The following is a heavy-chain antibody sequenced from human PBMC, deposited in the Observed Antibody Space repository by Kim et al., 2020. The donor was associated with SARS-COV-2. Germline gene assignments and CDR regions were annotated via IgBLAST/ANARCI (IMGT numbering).Heavy chain of an antibody. Sequence: SETLSLTCAVYGGSFSGYYWSWIRQPPGKGLEWIGEINHSGSTNYNPSLKSRVTISVDTSKNQFSLKLSSVTAADTAVYYCARGGGYGYGAIDYWGQGTLVTVSS. V-gene: IGHV4-34*01. J-gene: IGHJ4*02. D-gene: IGHD5-18*01. CDR3: ARGGGYGYGAIDY. CDR2: INHSGST. CDR1: GGSFSGYY.